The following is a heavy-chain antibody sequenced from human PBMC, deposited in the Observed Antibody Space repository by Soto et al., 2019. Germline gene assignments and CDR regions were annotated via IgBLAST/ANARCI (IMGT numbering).Heavy chain of an antibody. J-gene: IGHJ5*02. CDR2: ISSSSSTI. Sequence: EVQLVESGGGLVQPGGSLRLSCAASGFTFSSYSMNWVRQAPGKGVEWVSYISSSSSTIYYADSVKGRFTISRDNAKNSLYLQMNSLRDEDTAVYCCARDSSSYNWSAPWGQGTLVTVSS. D-gene: IGHD6-13*01. CDR3: ARDSSSYNWSAP. CDR1: GFTFSSYS. V-gene: IGHV3-48*02.